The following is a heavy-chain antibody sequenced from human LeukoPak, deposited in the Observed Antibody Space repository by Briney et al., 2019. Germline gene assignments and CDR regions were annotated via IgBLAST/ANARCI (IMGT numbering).Heavy chain of an antibody. D-gene: IGHD3-9*01. V-gene: IGHV4-61*02. CDR2: IYTSGST. CDR3: ARTTYYDIYSFDP. Sequence: SQTLSLTCTVSGGSISSGSYYWSWIRQPAGKGLEWIGRIYTSGSTNYNPSLKSRVTISVDTSKNQFSLKLSSVTAADTAVYYCARTTYYDIYSFDPWGQGTLVTVSS. J-gene: IGHJ5*02. CDR1: GGSISSGSYY.